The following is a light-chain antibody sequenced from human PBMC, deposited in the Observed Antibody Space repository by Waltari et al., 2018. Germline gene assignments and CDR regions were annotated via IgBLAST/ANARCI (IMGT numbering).Light chain of an antibody. Sequence: QSALTQPASVSGSPGQSITISCTGTSSDVGGYNYVPWYQQHPGKAPKLMIYDVSNRPSGVSERFCGSKSGDTASLTISGRQAEDEADYYCNSYTGSSTWVFGGGTKLTVL. CDR3: NSYTGSSTWV. CDR1: SSDVGGYNY. V-gene: IGLV2-14*03. CDR2: DVS. J-gene: IGLJ3*02.